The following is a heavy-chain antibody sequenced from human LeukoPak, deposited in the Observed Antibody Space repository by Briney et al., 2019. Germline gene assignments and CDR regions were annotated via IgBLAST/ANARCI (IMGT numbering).Heavy chain of an antibody. J-gene: IGHJ4*02. Sequence: LPGGSLRLSCAASGFAFRSYAMNWVRQAPGKGLEWVAAISYDGGNKYYADSVKGRFTISRDNSKNTLSLQMNSLRAEDTAVYYCARDSSLYGSGSYYNDGPTYFDYWGQGTLVTVSS. CDR3: ARDSSLYGSGSYYNDGPTYFDY. CDR1: GFAFRSYA. V-gene: IGHV3-30*04. D-gene: IGHD3-10*01. CDR2: ISYDGGNK.